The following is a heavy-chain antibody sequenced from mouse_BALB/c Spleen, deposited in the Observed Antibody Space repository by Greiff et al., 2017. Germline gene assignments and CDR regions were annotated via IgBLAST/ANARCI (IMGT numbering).Heavy chain of an antibody. CDR2: IDPSDSYT. D-gene: IGHD2-4*01. V-gene: IGHV1-69*02. CDR1: GYTFTSYW. Sequence: QVQLQQPGAELVKPGASVKLSCKASGYTFTSYWMHWVKQRPGQGLEWIGEIDPSDSYTNYNQKFKGKATLTVDKSSSTAYMQLSSLTSEDSAVYYCARMITGRRGFDYWGQGTTLTVSS. CDR3: ARMITGRRGFDY. J-gene: IGHJ2*01.